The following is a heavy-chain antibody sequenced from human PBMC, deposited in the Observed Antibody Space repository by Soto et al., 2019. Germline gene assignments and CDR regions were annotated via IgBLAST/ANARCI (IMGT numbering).Heavy chain of an antibody. Sequence: QLQLQESGSGLVKPSQTLSLTCAVSGGSISSGDYSWSWIRQPPGKGLEWIGYIYHSGSTYYNPSLESRVTISVDRSKNQFSLKLSSVTAADTAVYYCARWWMYAPRFAPWGQGTLVTVSS. CDR3: ARWWMYAPRFAP. CDR2: IYHSGST. D-gene: IGHD2-8*01. V-gene: IGHV4-30-2*01. CDR1: GGSISSGDYS. J-gene: IGHJ5*02.